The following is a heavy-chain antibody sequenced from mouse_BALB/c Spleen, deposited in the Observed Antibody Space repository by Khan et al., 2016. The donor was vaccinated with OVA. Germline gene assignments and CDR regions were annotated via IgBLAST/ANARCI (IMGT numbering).Heavy chain of an antibody. CDR3: TRSYDSYYFDY. D-gene: IGHD2-4*01. CDR1: GYSFTSYW. V-gene: IGHV1-5*01. CDR2: IYPGISDT. J-gene: IGHJ2*01. Sequence: EVQLQQSGTVLTRPGASVKMSCKASGYSFTSYWMHWVKQRPGQGLEWIGVIYPGISDTRYNQKFKGKAKLTAVTSATTAYMELSSLTYEDSAIYYCTRSYDSYYFDYWGQGTLLTVSS.